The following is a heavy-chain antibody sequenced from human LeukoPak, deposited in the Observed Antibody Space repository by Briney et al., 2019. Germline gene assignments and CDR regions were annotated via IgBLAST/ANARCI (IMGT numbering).Heavy chain of an antibody. CDR3: AREEGESGSYYFDY. CDR2: IYHSGST. V-gene: IGHV4-61*08. J-gene: IGHJ4*02. D-gene: IGHD1-26*01. CDR1: GGSISSGGYY. Sequence: SETLSLTCTVSGGSISSGGYYWSWIRQPPGKGLEWIGYIYHSGSTNYNPSLKSRVTISVDTSKNQFSLKLSSVTAADTAVYYCAREEGESGSYYFDYWGQGTLVTVSS.